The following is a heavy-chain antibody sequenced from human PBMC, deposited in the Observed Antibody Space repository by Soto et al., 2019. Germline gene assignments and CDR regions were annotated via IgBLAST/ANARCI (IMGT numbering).Heavy chain of an antibody. V-gene: IGHV1-69*01. J-gene: IGHJ6*02. D-gene: IGHD1-26*01. CDR2: IIPIFGTA. CDR3: ARDEGSYYSGVDYGMDV. Sequence: QVQLVQSGAEVKKPGSSVKVSCKASGGTFSSYAISWVRQAPGQGLEWMGGIIPIFGTANYAQKFQGRVTITADEATSTAYMERSSLRSEDTAGYYWARDEGSYYSGVDYGMDVWGQGSTVTVS. CDR1: GGTFSSYA.